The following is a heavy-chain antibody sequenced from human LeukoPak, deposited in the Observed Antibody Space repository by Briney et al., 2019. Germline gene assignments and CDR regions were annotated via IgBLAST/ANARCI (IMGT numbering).Heavy chain of an antibody. CDR1: GFTFSSHF. CDR2: INPTGSST. D-gene: IGHD1-26*01. CDR3: ARRPGSTDYYDAMDV. J-gene: IGHJ6*02. V-gene: IGHV1-46*01. Sequence: ASVKVSCKASGFTFSSHFIHWVRQAPGQGLEWMGIINPTGSSTTYAQKFQGRVNMTRDTSTSTGYMELSSLRSEDTAVYYCARRPGSTDYYDAMDVWGQGTTVTVSS.